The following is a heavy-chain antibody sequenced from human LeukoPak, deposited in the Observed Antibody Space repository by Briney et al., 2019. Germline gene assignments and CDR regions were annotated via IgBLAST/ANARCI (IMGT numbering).Heavy chain of an antibody. J-gene: IGHJ6*03. CDR3: AKDSSTGYYYMDV. V-gene: IGHV3-43D*03. Sequence: GGSLRLSCAASGFTFDDYAMHWVCQAPGKGLEWVSLISWDGGSTYYADSVKGRFTISRDNSKNSLYLQMNSLRAEDTALYYCAKDSSTGYYYMDVWGKGTTVTVSS. D-gene: IGHD6-13*01. CDR1: GFTFDDYA. CDR2: ISWDGGST.